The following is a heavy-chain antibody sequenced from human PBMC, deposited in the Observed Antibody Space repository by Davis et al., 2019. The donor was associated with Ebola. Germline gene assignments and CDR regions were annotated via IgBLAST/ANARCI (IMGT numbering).Heavy chain of an antibody. CDR3: ARAAPLGIPFDY. Sequence: SETLSLTCIVSDYSISSGYYWGWIRQPPGKGLEWIGYIYYSGTTKYNPSLNPSLKSRVTISIDTSRNQFSLHLSSVTAADTAVYYCARAAPLGIPFDYWGQGTLVTVSS. V-gene: IGHV4-38-2*02. J-gene: IGHJ4*02. D-gene: IGHD7-27*01. CDR2: IYYSGTT. CDR1: DYSISSGYY.